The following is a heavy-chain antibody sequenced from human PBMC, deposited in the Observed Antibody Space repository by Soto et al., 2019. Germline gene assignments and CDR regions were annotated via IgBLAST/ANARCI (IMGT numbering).Heavy chain of an antibody. V-gene: IGHV2-5*02. CDR2: IYWDDDK. D-gene: IGHD2-21*02. CDR3: AHSRCGGDCLQSYPSHYYYGMDV. CDR1: GFSLSTSGVS. Sequence: QITLKESGPTLVKPTQTLTLTCTFSGFSLSTSGVSVGWIRQPPGKALEWLALIYWDDDKRYSPSLKSRLTITKDTSKNQVVLRMTKMDPVDTATYYCAHSRCGGDCLQSYPSHYYYGMDVWGQGTTVTVSS. J-gene: IGHJ6*02.